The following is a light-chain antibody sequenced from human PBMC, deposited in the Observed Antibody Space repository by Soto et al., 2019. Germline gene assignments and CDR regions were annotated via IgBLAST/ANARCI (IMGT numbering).Light chain of an antibody. CDR2: GAS. CDR3: QQFLTSPRT. CDR1: QSVNSDY. Sequence: EIVLTQSPGTLSLSPGERATLFCRASQSVNSDYLAWYQQKPGQAPRLLVYGASSRATGIPDRFSGSGSGTDFSLTFSRLEPEDFAVYYCQQFLTSPRTFGQGTKVDIK. J-gene: IGKJ1*01. V-gene: IGKV3-20*01.